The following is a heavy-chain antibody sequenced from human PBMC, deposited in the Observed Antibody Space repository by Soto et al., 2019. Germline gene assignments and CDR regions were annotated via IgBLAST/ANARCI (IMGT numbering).Heavy chain of an antibody. CDR2: IYYSGST. CDR1: GGSISSGGYY. D-gene: IGHD5-12*01. Sequence: QVQLQESGPGLVKTSQTLSLTCTVSGGSISSGGYYWSWIRQHPGKGLEWIGYIYYSGSTYYNPSLKSRVTISVDTSKNQFSLKLSSVTAADTAVHYCARGLMTWITPQYFDYWGQGTLVTVSS. CDR3: ARGLMTWITPQYFDY. J-gene: IGHJ4*02. V-gene: IGHV4-31*03.